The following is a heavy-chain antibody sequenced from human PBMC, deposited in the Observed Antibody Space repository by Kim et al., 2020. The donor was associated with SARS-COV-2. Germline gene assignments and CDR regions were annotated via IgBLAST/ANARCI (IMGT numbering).Heavy chain of an antibody. CDR3: ARESKWAGDYVWGSPRPYNWFDP. V-gene: IGHV3-21*01. Sequence: GGSLRLSCAASGFTFSSYSMNWVRQAPGKGLEWVSSISSSSSYIYYADSVKGRFTISRDNAKNSLYLQMNSLRAEDTAVYYCARESKWAGDYVWGSPRPYNWFDPWGQGTLVTVSS. CDR2: ISSSSSYI. D-gene: IGHD3-16*01. J-gene: IGHJ5*02. CDR1: GFTFSSYS.